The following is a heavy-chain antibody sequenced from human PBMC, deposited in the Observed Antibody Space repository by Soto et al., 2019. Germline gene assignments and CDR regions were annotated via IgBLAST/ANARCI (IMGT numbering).Heavy chain of an antibody. CDR2: TYYRSKWYD. J-gene: IGHJ5*02. V-gene: IGHV6-1*01. CDR3: ARVDLRRSSLFWFDP. Sequence: PSQTLSLTCVISGDSVSSNSAAWNWIRQSPSRGLEWLGRTYYRSKWYDDYAVSVRSRITINPDTSKNQFSLQLNSVTPEDTAVYYCARVDLRRSSLFWFDPWGQRTLVTVSS. D-gene: IGHD6-6*01. CDR1: GDSVSSNSAA.